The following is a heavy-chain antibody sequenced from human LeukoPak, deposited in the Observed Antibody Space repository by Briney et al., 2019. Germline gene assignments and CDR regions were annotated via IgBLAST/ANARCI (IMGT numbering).Heavy chain of an antibody. D-gene: IGHD1-26*01. Sequence: GGSLRLSCAASGFTLRSYTMNWVRQAPGKGLEWVSSIGISSNKIYYADSVKGRFIISRDNAKNSVYLQMNSLRAEDTAVYYCARVSRGATGFDYWGQGTLVTVSS. V-gene: IGHV3-21*01. J-gene: IGHJ4*02. CDR2: IGISSNKI. CDR1: GFTLRSYT. CDR3: ARVSRGATGFDY.